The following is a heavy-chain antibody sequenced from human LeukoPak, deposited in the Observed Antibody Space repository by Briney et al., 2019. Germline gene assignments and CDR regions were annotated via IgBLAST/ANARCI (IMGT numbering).Heavy chain of an antibody. D-gene: IGHD3-22*01. CDR1: GFTFSSYS. J-gene: IGHJ4*02. CDR2: ISSSSTYI. CDR3: ARADYDSSGTFDC. V-gene: IGHV3-21*01. Sequence: GGSLRLPCAASGFTFSSYSMNWVRQAPGKGLEWVSSISSSSTYIYYADSVQGRFTISRDNAKNSLYLQMNSLRADDTAVYYCARADYDSSGTFDCWGQGTLVTVSS.